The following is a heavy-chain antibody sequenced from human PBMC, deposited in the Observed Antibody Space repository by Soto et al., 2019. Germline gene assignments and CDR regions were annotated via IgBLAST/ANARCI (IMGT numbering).Heavy chain of an antibody. D-gene: IGHD3-9*01. V-gene: IGHV3-23*01. J-gene: IGHJ4*02. Sequence: SLRLSCAASGFTFSSYAMSWVRQAPGKGLEWVSTISGSGGSTYYADSVKGRVTISIDNSKNTLYLQMNSLSAEGPCVYYCGKEYRYFVLNWGQGALVTISS. CDR2: ISGSGGST. CDR3: GKEYRYFVLN. CDR1: GFTFSSYA.